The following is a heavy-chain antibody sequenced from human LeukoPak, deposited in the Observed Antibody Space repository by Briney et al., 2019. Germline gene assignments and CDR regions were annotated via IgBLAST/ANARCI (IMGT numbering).Heavy chain of an antibody. V-gene: IGHV1-69*01. CDR2: IIPIFGTA. CDR1: GGTFSSYA. J-gene: IGHJ6*03. CDR3: ARERYYDFWSGETALSYYYYYYMDV. Sequence: ASVKVSCKASGGTFSSYAISWVRQAPGQGLEWMGGIIPIFGTANYAQKFQGRVTITADESTSTAYMELSSLRSEDTAVYYCARERYYDFWSGETALSYYYYYYMDVWGKGTTVTVSS. D-gene: IGHD3-3*01.